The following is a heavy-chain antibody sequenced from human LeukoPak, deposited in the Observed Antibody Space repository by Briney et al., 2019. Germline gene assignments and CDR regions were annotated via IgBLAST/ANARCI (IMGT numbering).Heavy chain of an antibody. J-gene: IGHJ4*02. CDR3: AKDRGYMIVVVDTFDY. Sequence: GGSLRLSCAASGSTFSSYAMSWVRQAPGKGLEWVSAISGSGGSTYYADSVKGRFTISRDNSKNTLYLQMNSLRAEDTAVYYCAKDRGYMIVVVDTFDYWGQGTLVTVSS. CDR2: ISGSGGST. V-gene: IGHV3-23*01. CDR1: GSTFSSYA. D-gene: IGHD3-22*01.